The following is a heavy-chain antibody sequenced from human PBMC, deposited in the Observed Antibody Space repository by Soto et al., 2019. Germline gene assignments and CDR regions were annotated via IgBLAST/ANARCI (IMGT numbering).Heavy chain of an antibody. Sequence: TLSLTCTVSGGSVSSGTYYWSWMRQPPGEGLEWIGSIYYSGSANYNPSLKSRVTISVDTSKNQFSLKMSSVTAADTAVYYCARDHLTNYYYYGMDVWGQGTTVTVSS. CDR2: IYYSGSA. J-gene: IGHJ6*02. V-gene: IGHV4-61*01. CDR1: GGSVSSGTYY. CDR3: ARDHLTNYYYYGMDV. D-gene: IGHD2-8*01.